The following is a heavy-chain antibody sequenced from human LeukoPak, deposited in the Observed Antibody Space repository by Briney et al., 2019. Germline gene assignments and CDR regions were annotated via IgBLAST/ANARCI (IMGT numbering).Heavy chain of an antibody. CDR1: GFTFSSYG. D-gene: IGHD2-21*01. Sequence: GGSLRLSCAASGFTFSSYGMHWVRQAPGRGLEWVAFIRYDGTDKYYADSVKGRFTISRDNSKNTLYLQMNSLRPEDTAVYYCAPRVVVITAPFDYWGQGTLVTVSS. CDR3: APRVVVITAPFDY. J-gene: IGHJ4*02. V-gene: IGHV3-30*02. CDR2: IRYDGTDK.